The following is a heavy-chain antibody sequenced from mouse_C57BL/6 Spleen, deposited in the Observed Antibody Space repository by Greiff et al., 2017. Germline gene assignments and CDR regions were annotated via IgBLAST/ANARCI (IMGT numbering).Heavy chain of an antibody. J-gene: IGHJ1*03. CDR3: ARDAAYYRNGDWYFDV. CDR1: GFTFSDFY. Sequence: EVKLMESGGGLVQSGRSLRLSCATSGFTFSDFYMEWVRQAPGKGLEWIAASRNKANDYTTEYSASVKGRFIVSRDTSQSILYLQMNALRAEDTAIYYCARDAAYYRNGDWYFDVWGTGTTVTVSS. D-gene: IGHD2-10*01. CDR2: SRNKANDYTT. V-gene: IGHV7-1*01.